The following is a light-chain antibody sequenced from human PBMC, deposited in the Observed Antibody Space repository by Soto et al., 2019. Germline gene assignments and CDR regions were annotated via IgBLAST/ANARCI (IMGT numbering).Light chain of an antibody. J-gene: IGLJ1*01. CDR3: CSYTRTTSFV. Sequence: QSALTQPASVSGSPGQSITISCTGTNNDVGGYNYVSWFQQHPGKAPKFILYDVSHRSSGVSNRFSGSKSGNTASLTISGLQAEDEADYYCCSYTRTTSFVFGTGTKVTVL. V-gene: IGLV2-14*01. CDR2: DVS. CDR1: NNDVGGYNY.